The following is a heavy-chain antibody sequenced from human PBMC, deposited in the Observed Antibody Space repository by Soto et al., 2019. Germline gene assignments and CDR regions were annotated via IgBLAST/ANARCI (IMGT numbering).Heavy chain of an antibody. CDR3: ARSWVTGKGGIDV. CDR1: GYTFTSYG. V-gene: IGHV1-18*01. CDR2: INGYTGNT. D-gene: IGHD3-16*01. J-gene: IGHJ6*02. Sequence: QVQLVQSGAEVKKPGASVKVSCKASGYTFTSYGLSWVRQAPGQGLEWMGWINGYTGNTNYAQKFQGRVTMTTHTSTNTAYLDLWTLISDATAVYYCARSWVTGKGGIDVWGQGTTVTVSS.